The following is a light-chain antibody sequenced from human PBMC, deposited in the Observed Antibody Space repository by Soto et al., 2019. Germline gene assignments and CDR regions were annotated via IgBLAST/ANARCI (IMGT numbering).Light chain of an antibody. CDR2: SDT. V-gene: IGLV3-21*01. J-gene: IGLJ2*01. CDR1: DIGSKG. CDR3: QVWDSGSAHVV. Sequence: SYELTQPPSVSVAPGKKASISCGGNDIGSKGVHWYQQKPGQAPVLVIYSDTDLPPVITERFSGSNSATLATLTISRVEAGDEADYYCQVWDSGSAHVVFGGGTKVTVL.